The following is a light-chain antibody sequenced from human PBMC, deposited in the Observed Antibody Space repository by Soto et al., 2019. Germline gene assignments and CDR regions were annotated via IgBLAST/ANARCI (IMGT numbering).Light chain of an antibody. CDR3: QQYNKWPRT. CDR2: GAS. J-gene: IGKJ1*01. CDR1: QSVRSD. Sequence: EIVLTQSPGTLSLSPGERATLSCRASQSVRSDYLAWYQQKPGQAPRLLIYGASTRAAIIPARFSGSGSGTEFTLTISSLQSEDFAVYYCQQYNKWPRTFGQGTKVDIK. V-gene: IGKV3-15*01.